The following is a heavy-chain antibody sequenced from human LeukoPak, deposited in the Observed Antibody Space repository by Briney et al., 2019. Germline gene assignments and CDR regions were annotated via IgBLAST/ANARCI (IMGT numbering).Heavy chain of an antibody. J-gene: IGHJ4*02. D-gene: IGHD3-3*01. CDR1: GASISNYY. CDR3: ASPLLHPVITIFGVVEDY. V-gene: IGHV4-59*01. Sequence: SETLSLTCTVSGASISNYYWSWIRQPLGKGLEWIGYIYYSGSTNYNPSLKSRVTISLDTSKTQFSLKLSSVTAADTAVYYCASPLLHPVITIFGVVEDYWGQGTLVTVSS. CDR2: IYYSGST.